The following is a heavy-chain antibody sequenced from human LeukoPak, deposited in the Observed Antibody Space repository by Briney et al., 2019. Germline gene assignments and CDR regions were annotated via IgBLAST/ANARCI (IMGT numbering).Heavy chain of an antibody. Sequence: PGGSLRLSCAASGFTFSSYWMSWVRQAPGKGLEWVANIKQDGSEKYYVDSVKGRFTISRDNAKNSLYLQMNSLRAEDTAVYSCARTHYSEALDIWGQGTMVTVSS. V-gene: IGHV3-7*01. CDR2: IKQDGSEK. J-gene: IGHJ3*02. CDR3: ARTHYSEALDI. CDR1: GFTFSSYW. D-gene: IGHD3-10*01.